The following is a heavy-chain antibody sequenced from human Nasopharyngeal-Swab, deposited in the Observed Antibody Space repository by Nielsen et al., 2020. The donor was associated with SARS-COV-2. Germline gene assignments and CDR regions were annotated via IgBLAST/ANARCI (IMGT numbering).Heavy chain of an antibody. Sequence: WIRQPPGKGLEWVGRIRSKANSYATAYAASVKGRFTISRDDSKNTAYLQMNSLKTEDTAVYYCTTAPWGSRWDSLFDYWGQGTLVTVSS. V-gene: IGHV3-73*01. CDR2: IRSKANSYAT. CDR3: TTAPWGSRWDSLFDY. D-gene: IGHD1-26*01. J-gene: IGHJ4*02.